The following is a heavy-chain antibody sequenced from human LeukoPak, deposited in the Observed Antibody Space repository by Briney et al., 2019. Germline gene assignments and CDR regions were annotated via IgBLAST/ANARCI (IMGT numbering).Heavy chain of an antibody. Sequence: SETLSLTCTVSGGSIRSYYWSWIRQPAGKGLEWIGRIYSSGSTNYNPSLKSRVTMSVDTSKNQFSLRLSSVTAADTAVYYCARLPTVTFFDYWGQGTLVTVSS. J-gene: IGHJ4*02. D-gene: IGHD4-17*01. CDR3: ARLPTVTFFDY. CDR2: IYSSGST. CDR1: GGSIRSYY. V-gene: IGHV4-4*07.